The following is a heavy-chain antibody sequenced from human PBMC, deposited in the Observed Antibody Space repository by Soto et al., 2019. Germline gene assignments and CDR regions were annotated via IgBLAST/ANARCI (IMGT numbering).Heavy chain of an antibody. Sequence: SETLSLTCAVYGGSFGGYYWSWIRQPPGKGLEWIGEINHSGSTNYNPSLKSRVTISVDTSKNQFSLKLSPVTAADTAVYYCARGAGGYSLYCYYYGMDVWGQGTTVTVSS. D-gene: IGHD5-18*01. CDR2: INHSGST. V-gene: IGHV4-34*01. J-gene: IGHJ6*02. CDR3: ARGAGGYSLYCYYYGMDV. CDR1: GGSFGGYY.